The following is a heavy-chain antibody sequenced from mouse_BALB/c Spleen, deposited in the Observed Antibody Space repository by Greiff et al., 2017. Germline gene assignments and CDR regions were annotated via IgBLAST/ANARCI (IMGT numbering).Heavy chain of an antibody. V-gene: IGHV1-4*02. CDR1: GYTFTSYT. CDR3: AEGGFAY. J-gene: IGHJ3*01. CDR2: INPSSGYT. Sequence: VQLQESAAELARPGASVKMSFKASGYTFTSYTMHWVKQRPGQGLEWIGYINPSSGYTEYNQKFKDKTTLTADKSSSTAYMQLSSLTSEDSAVYYCAEGGFAYWGQGTLVTVSA.